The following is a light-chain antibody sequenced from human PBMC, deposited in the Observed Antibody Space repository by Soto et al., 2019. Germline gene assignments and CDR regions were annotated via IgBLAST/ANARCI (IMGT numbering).Light chain of an antibody. J-gene: IGKJ5*01. Sequence: EIVLTQSPATPALSPGERAALSCGASQSINSNYLAWYQQKPGLAPRLVIYDTSRRAPGIPDRLTGSGSGTDFTLTISRLEPEDSAIYYCQQYGSSPTVGQGTRLEIK. CDR3: QQYGSSPT. CDR2: DTS. V-gene: IGKV3D-20*01. CDR1: QSINSNY.